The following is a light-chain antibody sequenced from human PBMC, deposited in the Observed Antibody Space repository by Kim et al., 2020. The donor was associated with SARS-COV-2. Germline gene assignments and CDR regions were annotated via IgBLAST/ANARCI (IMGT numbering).Light chain of an antibody. CDR2: QGK. CDR1: KLGDKY. V-gene: IGLV3-1*01. J-gene: IGLJ2*01. Sequence: SVSPGQTASIICSGDKLGDKYASGYQQKPGQSPVVVIYQGKNRPSGIPERFSGSSSGNTATLTISETQAMDEADYYCQAWDSNTVVFGGGTRLTVL. CDR3: QAWDSNTVV.